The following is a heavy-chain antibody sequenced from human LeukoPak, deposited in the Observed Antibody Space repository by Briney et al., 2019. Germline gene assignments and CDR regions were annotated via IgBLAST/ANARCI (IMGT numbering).Heavy chain of an antibody. V-gene: IGHV4-39*07. Sequence: SETLSLTCTVSGGSISSSSYYWGWIRQPPGEGLEWIGSIYYSGSNYYNPSLKSRVTIPVDTSKDQLSLKLSSVTAADTAVYYCARLEMATINFDIWGQGTMVTVSS. CDR3: ARLEMATINFDI. CDR1: GGSISSSSYY. J-gene: IGHJ3*02. D-gene: IGHD5-24*01. CDR2: IYYSGSN.